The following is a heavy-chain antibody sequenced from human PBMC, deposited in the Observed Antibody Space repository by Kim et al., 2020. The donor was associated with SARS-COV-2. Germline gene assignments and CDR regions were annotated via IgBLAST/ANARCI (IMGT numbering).Heavy chain of an antibody. V-gene: IGHV3-15*01. D-gene: IGHD3-10*01. Sequence: GGSLRLSCAASGFTFSNAWMSWDRQAPGKGLEWVGRIKSKTDGGTTDYAAPVKGRFTISRDDSKNTLYLQMNSLKTEDTAVYYCTRSKRGGSNFDYWGQGTLVTVSS. J-gene: IGHJ4*02. CDR2: IKSKTDGGTT. CDR3: TRSKRGGSNFDY. CDR1: GFTFSNAW.